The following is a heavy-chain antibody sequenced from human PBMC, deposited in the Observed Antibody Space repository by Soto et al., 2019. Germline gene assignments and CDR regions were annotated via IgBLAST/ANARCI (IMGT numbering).Heavy chain of an antibody. Sequence: QVHLQESGPGLVKPSETLSLTCTVSGASVNNGGHYWSGSRPPPGMGLEWLGYIYYSGNTYYNPSLQSLVTLSVDAFKIQFSLRPPSVTAADPAIYYCARGGGPYDSSAYYFDSWGQGALVTVSS. J-gene: IGHJ4*02. CDR2: IYYSGNT. CDR3: ARGGGPYDSSAYYFDS. D-gene: IGHD3-22*01. CDR1: GASVNNGGHY. V-gene: IGHV4-61*08.